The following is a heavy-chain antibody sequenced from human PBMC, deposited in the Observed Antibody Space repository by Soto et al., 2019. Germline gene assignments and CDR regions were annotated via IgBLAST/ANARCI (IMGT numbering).Heavy chain of an antibody. Sequence: QVQLVQSGAEVKKPGSSVKVSCKASGGTFSSYAISWVRQATGQGLEWMGGIIPIFGTANYAQKFQGRVTITADESTSTADMELSSLRSDDTAVYYCARAPTEQMSLSWFDPGGQGTLVTVSS. J-gene: IGHJ5*02. CDR3: ARAPTEQMSLSWFDP. D-gene: IGHD1-26*01. V-gene: IGHV1-69*12. CDR1: GGTFSSYA. CDR2: IIPIFGTA.